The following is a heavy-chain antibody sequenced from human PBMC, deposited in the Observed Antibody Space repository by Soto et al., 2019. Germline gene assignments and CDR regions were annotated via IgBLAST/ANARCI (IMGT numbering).Heavy chain of an antibody. J-gene: IGHJ5*02. V-gene: IGHV1-69*13. Sequence: SVKVSCKASGGTFSSYAISWVRQAPVQGLEWMGGIIPIFGTANYAQKFQGRVTITADESTSTAYMELSSLRSEDTAVYYCARGGRPTRSLQIQLESPYNWFDPWGQGTLVTVSS. CDR3: ARGGRPTRSLQIQLESPYNWFDP. D-gene: IGHD1-1*01. CDR2: IIPIFGTA. CDR1: GGTFSSYA.